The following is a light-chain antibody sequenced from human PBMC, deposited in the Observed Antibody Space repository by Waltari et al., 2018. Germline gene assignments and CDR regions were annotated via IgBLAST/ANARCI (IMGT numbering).Light chain of an antibody. CDR1: TLRTYS. Sequence: SSELTQDPAVSVALGQTVRITCQGDTLRTYSAGWYQQKPRQAPTLVNYGNNNRPSGIPDRFSGYSSGNAASLIITGAQAEDEAAYYCNSRDRRHNSMLFGGGTKLTVL. CDR2: GNN. CDR3: NSRDRRHNSML. V-gene: IGLV3-19*01. J-gene: IGLJ2*01.